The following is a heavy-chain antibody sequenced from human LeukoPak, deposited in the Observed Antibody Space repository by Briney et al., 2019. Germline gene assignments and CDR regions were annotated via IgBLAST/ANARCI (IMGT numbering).Heavy chain of an antibody. D-gene: IGHD5-24*01. V-gene: IGHV4-34*01. J-gene: IGHJ6*04. Sequence: SETLSLTCAVYGGSFSGYYWSWIRQPPGKGLEWIGEINHSGSTNYNPSLKSRVTISVDTSKNQFSLKLSSVTAADTAVHYCARNRWLHQDVWGKGTTVTVSS. CDR2: INHSGST. CDR3: ARNRWLHQDV. CDR1: GGSFSGYY.